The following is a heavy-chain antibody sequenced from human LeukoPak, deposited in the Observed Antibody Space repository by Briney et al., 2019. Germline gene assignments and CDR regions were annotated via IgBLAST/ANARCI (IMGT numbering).Heavy chain of an antibody. V-gene: IGHV1-18*01. CDR3: ARDSASHYGSAFPLDY. CDR1: GYTFTSYG. Sequence: ASVKVSCKASGYTFTSYGISWVRQAPGQGLEWMGWISAYNGNTNYAQKLQGRVTMTTDTSTSTAYMELRSLRSDDTAVYYCARDSASHYGSAFPLDYWGQGTLVTVSS. J-gene: IGHJ4*02. CDR2: ISAYNGNT. D-gene: IGHD3-10*01.